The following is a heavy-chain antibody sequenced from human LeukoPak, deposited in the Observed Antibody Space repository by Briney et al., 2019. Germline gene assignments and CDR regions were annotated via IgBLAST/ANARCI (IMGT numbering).Heavy chain of an antibody. J-gene: IGHJ3*02. CDR1: GHSFTSYW. CDR2: IYPGDSDT. CDR3: ARRIVDDAFDI. Sequence: GESLQISCKGSGHSFTSYWIGWVRQMPGKGLEWMGIIYPGDSDTRYSPSFQGQVTISADKSISTAYLQWSSLKASDTAMYYCARRIVDDAFDIWGQGTMVTVSS. D-gene: IGHD3-22*01. V-gene: IGHV5-51*01.